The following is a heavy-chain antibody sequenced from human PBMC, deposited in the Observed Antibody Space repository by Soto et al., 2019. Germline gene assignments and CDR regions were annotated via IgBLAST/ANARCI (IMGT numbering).Heavy chain of an antibody. Sequence: VASVKVSCKASGYTFTGYYMHWVRQAPGQGLEWMGWINPNSGGTNYAQKFQGWVTMTRDTSISTAYMELSRLRSDDTAVYYCARAGHSSSSFYFDYWGQGTLVTVSS. D-gene: IGHD6-6*01. CDR1: GYTFTGYY. J-gene: IGHJ4*02. CDR2: INPNSGGT. CDR3: ARAGHSSSSFYFDY. V-gene: IGHV1-2*04.